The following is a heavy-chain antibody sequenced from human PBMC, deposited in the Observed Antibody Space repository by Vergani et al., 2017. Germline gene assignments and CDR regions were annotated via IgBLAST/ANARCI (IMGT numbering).Heavy chain of an antibody. Sequence: QAQLQESGPGLVKPSETLSLTCAVSGYSISSGYYWGWIRQPPGKGLEWIGSIYHSGSTYYNPSLKSRVTISVDTSKNQFSLKLSSVTAADTAVYYCARLFYGSGSYAPIDYWGQGTLVTVSS. CDR2: IYHSGST. CDR3: ARLFYGSGSYAPIDY. CDR1: GYSISSGYY. V-gene: IGHV4-38-2*01. J-gene: IGHJ4*02. D-gene: IGHD3-10*01.